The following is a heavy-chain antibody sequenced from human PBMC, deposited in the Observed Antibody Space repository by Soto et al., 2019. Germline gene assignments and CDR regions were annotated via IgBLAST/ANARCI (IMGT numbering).Heavy chain of an antibody. J-gene: IGHJ6*02. D-gene: IGHD2-2*01. Sequence: QVQLVESGGGVVQPGRSLRLSCAASGFTFSSYGMHWVRQAPGKGLEWVAVISYDGSNKYYADSVKGRFTISRDNSKNTLYLQMNSLRAEDTAVYYCAKGPAIVLVPAAMNYYDGMDVWGQGTTVTVS. CDR2: ISYDGSNK. V-gene: IGHV3-30*18. CDR1: GFTFSSYG. CDR3: AKGPAIVLVPAAMNYYDGMDV.